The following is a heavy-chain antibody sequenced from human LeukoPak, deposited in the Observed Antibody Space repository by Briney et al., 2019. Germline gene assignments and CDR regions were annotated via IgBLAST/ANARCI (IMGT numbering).Heavy chain of an antibody. CDR1: GGTFSRYA. J-gene: IGHJ4*02. V-gene: IGHV1-69*01. CDR3: ARNFYFDSSGYYHY. Sequence: SVKVSCKASGGTFSRYAISWVRQAPGQGLEWMGGIIPIFGTANYAQKFQGRVTITADESTSTAYMELSSLRSDDTAVYYCARNFYFDSSGYYHYWGQGTLVTVSS. D-gene: IGHD3-22*01. CDR2: IIPIFGTA.